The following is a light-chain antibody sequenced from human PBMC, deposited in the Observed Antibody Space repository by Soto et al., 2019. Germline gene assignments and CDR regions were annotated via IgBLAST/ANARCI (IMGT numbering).Light chain of an antibody. J-gene: IGKJ1*01. CDR1: QSVSSY. Sequence: EIVLTQSPATLSLSPGERATLFCRASQSVSSYLVWYQQKPGQAPRLLIYDASNRATGIPARFSGSGSGTDFTLTISRLEPEDSAVYYCQQRSNWPWTFGQGTKVEIK. V-gene: IGKV3-11*01. CDR2: DAS. CDR3: QQRSNWPWT.